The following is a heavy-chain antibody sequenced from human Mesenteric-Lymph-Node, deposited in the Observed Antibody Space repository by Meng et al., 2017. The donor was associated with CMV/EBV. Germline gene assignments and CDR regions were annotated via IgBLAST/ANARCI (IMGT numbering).Heavy chain of an antibody. CDR2: ISSYNGQT. J-gene: IGHJ4*02. D-gene: IGHD3-10*01. V-gene: IGHV1-18*04. CDR1: GYTVTNNG. CDR3: ARGGGTGILDY. Sequence: SCKASGYTVTNNGISWVRQDPGQGLEWMGWISSYNGQTNYAQNFQGRVTLTTDTSTRTTYMELRSLRSEDTAIYYCARGGGTGILDYWGQGTLVTVSS.